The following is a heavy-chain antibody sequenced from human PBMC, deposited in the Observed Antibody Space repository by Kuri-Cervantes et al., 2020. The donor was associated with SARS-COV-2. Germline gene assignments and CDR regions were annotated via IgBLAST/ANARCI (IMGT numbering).Heavy chain of an antibody. J-gene: IGHJ4*02. CDR1: GCTFSSYA. CDR3: AREGSCSSTSCPSDY. V-gene: IGHV1-69*06. Sequence: GGSLRLSCKASGCTFSSYAISWLRQAPGQGLEWMGGIIPIFGTANYAQKFQGRVTITADKSTSTAYMELSSLRSEDTAVYYCAREGSCSSTSCPSDYWGQGTLVTVSS. CDR2: IIPIFGTA. D-gene: IGHD2-2*01.